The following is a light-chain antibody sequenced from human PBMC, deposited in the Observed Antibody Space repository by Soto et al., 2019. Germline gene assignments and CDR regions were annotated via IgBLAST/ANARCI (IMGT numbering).Light chain of an antibody. CDR2: RAS. CDR3: QQYGSSTLT. CDR1: QSVSSDY. Sequence: EIVLTQSPGTLSLSPGERATLSCRASQSVSSDYLAWYQQTPGQTPKVXIYRASSRETGIPDRFSGSGAGTEFTRTISRLEPEDFEVDYCQQYGSSTLTFGSGTKVDIK. V-gene: IGKV3-20*01. J-gene: IGKJ4*01.